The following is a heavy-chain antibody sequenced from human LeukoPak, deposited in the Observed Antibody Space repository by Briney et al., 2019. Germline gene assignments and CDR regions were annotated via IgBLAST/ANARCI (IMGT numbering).Heavy chain of an antibody. CDR1: GYTSTSYY. V-gene: IGHV1-46*01. CDR3: ARDGVEIVLMVYATHYYYYYMDV. J-gene: IGHJ6*03. D-gene: IGHD2-8*01. Sequence: ASVKVSCKASGYTSTSYYMHWVRQAPGQGLEWMGIINSSGGSTSYAQKYQGRVTMTRDMSTSTAYMELSSLRSEDTAVYYCARDGVEIVLMVYATHYYYYYMDVWGKGTTVTVSS. CDR2: INSSGGST.